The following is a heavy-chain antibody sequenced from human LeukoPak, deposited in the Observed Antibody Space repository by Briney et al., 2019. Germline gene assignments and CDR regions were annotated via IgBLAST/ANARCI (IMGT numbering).Heavy chain of an antibody. CDR2: ISGSGGST. CDR3: TRGYVGIDY. J-gene: IGHJ4*02. V-gene: IGHV3-23*01. D-gene: IGHD5-12*01. Sequence: GGSLRLSCAASGFTFSSYAMSWVRQAPGKGLEWVSVISGSGGSTYYADSVKGRFTISRDNSKNTLYLQMNSLRAEDTAVYYCTRGYVGIDYWGQGTLVTVSS. CDR1: GFTFSSYA.